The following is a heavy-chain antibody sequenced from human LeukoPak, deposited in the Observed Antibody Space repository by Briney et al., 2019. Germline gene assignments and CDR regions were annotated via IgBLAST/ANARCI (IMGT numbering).Heavy chain of an antibody. CDR1: GGSINSIGYY. J-gene: IGHJ3*02. D-gene: IGHD2-15*01. CDR3: ARHYSPDCSGGSCYSGVDAFDI. Sequence: SETLSLTCTVSGGSINSIGYYWGWIRQPPGKGLEWIGNIYNSGSTNYNPSLKSRVTISVDTSKNQFSLKLSSVTAADTAVYYCARHYSPDCSGGSCYSGVDAFDIWGQGTMVTVSS. CDR2: IYNSGST. V-gene: IGHV4-39*01.